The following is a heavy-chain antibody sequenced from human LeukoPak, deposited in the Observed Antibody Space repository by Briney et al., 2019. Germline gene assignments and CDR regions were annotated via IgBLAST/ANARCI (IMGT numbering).Heavy chain of an antibody. CDR3: ARDRNGDWSYFDY. D-gene: IGHD4-17*01. CDR2: ISASGGNT. J-gene: IGHJ4*02. V-gene: IGHV3-11*01. CDR1: GFIFGGYT. Sequence: GGSLRLSCTGSGFIFGGYTMSWVRQAPGKGLEWLSYISASGGNTFYADSVKGRFTISRDNAKNSLYLQMNSLRAEDTAVYYCARDRNGDWSYFDYWGQGTLVTVSS.